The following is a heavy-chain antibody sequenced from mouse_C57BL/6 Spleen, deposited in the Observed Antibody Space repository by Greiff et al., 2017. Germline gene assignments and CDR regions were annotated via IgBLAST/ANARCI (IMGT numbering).Heavy chain of an antibody. J-gene: IGHJ1*03. V-gene: IGHV1-47*01. CDR3: ARGPGYGSSPGGFDV. Sequence: VQLQQSGAELVKPGASVKMSCKASGYTFTTYPIEWMKQNHGKSLAWIGNFHPYNDDTKYNEKFNGKATLTVEKSSSTVYLELSRLTSDDSAVYYCARGPGYGSSPGGFDVWGTGTTVTVSS. CDR2: FHPYNDDT. CDR1: GYTFTTYP. D-gene: IGHD1-1*01.